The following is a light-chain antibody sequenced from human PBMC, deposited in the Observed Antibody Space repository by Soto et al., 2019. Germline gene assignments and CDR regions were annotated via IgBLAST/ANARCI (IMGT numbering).Light chain of an antibody. CDR3: QQYGSSPWT. J-gene: IGKJ1*01. CDR2: GAS. V-gene: IGKV3-20*01. CDR1: QSVSSSY. Sequence: IGLTQSPGTLSLSPGERATLSCRASQSVSSSYLAWYQQKPGQAPRLLIYGASSRATGIPDRFSGSGSGTDFTLTISRLEPKDFAVYYCQQYGSSPWTFGQGTKVDI.